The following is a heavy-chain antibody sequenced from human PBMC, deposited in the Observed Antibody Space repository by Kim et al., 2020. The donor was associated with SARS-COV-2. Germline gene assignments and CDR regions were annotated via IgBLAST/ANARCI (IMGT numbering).Heavy chain of an antibody. D-gene: IGHD1-26*01. CDR3: ARDRLGAPGAYYYGMDV. J-gene: IGHJ6*02. Sequence: VKGRFTISRDNAKNSLYLQMNSLRAEDTAVYYCARDRLGAPGAYYYGMDVWGQGTTVTVSS. V-gene: IGHV3-11*06.